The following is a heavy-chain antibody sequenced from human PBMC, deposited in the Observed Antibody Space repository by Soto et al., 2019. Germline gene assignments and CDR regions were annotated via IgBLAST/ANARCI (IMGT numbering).Heavy chain of an antibody. Sequence: QVQLVQSGAEVKKPGSSVKVSCKASGGTFSSYTISWVRQAPGQGLEWMGRIIPILGIANYAQKFQGRVTITADKSTSTAYMELSSLRSEVTAVSYCARAVPGGAFDIWGQGTMDTVSS. J-gene: IGHJ3*02. D-gene: IGHD4-17*01. CDR3: ARAVPGGAFDI. CDR2: IIPILGIA. CDR1: GGTFSSYT. V-gene: IGHV1-69*02.